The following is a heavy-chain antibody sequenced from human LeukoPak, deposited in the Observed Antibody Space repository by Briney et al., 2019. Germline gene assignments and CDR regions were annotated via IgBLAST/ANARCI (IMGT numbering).Heavy chain of an antibody. CDR2: ITGSGGTT. CDR3: AELGITMIGGV. V-gene: IGHV3-23*01. CDR1: GFTFSSYA. J-gene: IGHJ6*04. D-gene: IGHD3-10*02. Sequence: GGSLRLSCAASGFTFSSYAMSWVRQAPGKGLEWVSGITGSGGTTYYADSVKGRFTISRDNSKNTLYLQMNSLRAEDTTVYYCAELGITMIGGVWGKGTTVTISS.